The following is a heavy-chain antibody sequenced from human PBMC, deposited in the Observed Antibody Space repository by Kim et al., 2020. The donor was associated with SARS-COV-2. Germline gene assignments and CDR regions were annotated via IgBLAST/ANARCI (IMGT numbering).Heavy chain of an antibody. D-gene: IGHD2-2*01. J-gene: IGHJ3*02. Sequence: SETLSLTCTVSGGSISSGGYYWSWIRQHPGKGLEWIGYIYYSGSTYYNPSLKSRVTISVDTSKNQFSLKLSSVTAADTAVYYCARVGDQLLLGAFDIWGQGTMVTVSS. CDR2: IYYSGST. CDR1: GGSISSGGYY. V-gene: IGHV4-31*03. CDR3: ARVGDQLLLGAFDI.